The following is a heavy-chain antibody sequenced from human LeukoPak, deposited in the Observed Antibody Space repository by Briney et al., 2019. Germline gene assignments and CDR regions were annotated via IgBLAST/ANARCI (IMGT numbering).Heavy chain of an antibody. D-gene: IGHD5-12*01. CDR1: GVSTSNYY. CDR3: ARDRGVVATGYYYYFMDV. J-gene: IGHJ6*03. CDR2: VYNSIDT. Sequence: SETLSLTCNVSGVSTSNYYWSWIRQPAGKGLEWIGRVYNSIDTKYNPSLKSRVTMSVDTSKNQFSLKLSSVTAADTAVYYCARDRGVVATGYYYYFMDVWGRGTTVTVSS. V-gene: IGHV4-4*07.